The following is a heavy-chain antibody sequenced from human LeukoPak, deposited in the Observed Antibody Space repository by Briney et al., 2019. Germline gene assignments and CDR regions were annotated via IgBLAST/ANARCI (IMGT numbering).Heavy chain of an antibody. J-gene: IGHJ4*02. D-gene: IGHD3-22*01. CDR2: LIPIFGTA. V-gene: IGHV1-69*13. CDR1: GGTFSSYA. CDR3: ARALYYYDSSGSTPFDY. Sequence: ASVKVSCKASGGTFSSYAISWVRQAPGQGLEWMGGLIPIFGTANYAQKFQGRVTITADESTSTAYMELSSLRSEDTAVYYCARALYYYDSSGSTPFDYWGQGTPVTVSS.